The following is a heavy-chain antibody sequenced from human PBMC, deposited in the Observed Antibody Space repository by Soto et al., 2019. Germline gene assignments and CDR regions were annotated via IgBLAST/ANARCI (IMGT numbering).Heavy chain of an antibody. D-gene: IGHD2-2*01. CDR1: GYTFTSYG. CDR3: ARGDIVVVPAAYHVNYYYYYCMDV. J-gene: IGHJ6*02. CDR2: ISAYNGNT. V-gene: IGHV1-18*01. Sequence: GASVKVSCKASGYTFTSYGISWVRQAPGQGLEWMGWISAYNGNTNHAQKLQGRVTMTTDTSTSTAYMELRSLRSDDTAVYYCARGDIVVVPAAYHVNYYYYYCMDVWGQGTTVTVSS.